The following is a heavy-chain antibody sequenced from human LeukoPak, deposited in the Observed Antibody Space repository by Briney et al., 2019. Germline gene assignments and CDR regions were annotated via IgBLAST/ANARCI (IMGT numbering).Heavy chain of an antibody. CDR2: MNPNSGNT. Sequence: ASVKVSCKASGYTFTSYDINWVRQATGQGLEWMGWMNPNSGNTGYAQKFQGRVTMTRNTPISTAYMELSSLRSEDTAVYYCARGAPPSWWRTYYFDYWGQGTLVTVSS. CDR1: GYTFTSYD. D-gene: IGHD2-8*02. J-gene: IGHJ4*02. CDR3: ARGAPPSWWRTYYFDY. V-gene: IGHV1-8*01.